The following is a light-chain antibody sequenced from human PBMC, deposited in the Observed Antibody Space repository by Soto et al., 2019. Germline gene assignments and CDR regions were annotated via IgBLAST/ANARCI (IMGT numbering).Light chain of an antibody. J-gene: IGKJ1*01. V-gene: IGKV3-20*01. Sequence: IVLTQSPGTLSSSPGERATLSCRASQSVSSSYLAWYQQKPGQAPRLLIYGASSRATGIPDRFSGSGSGTDFTLTISRLEPEDFAVYYCQQYGSSPRTFGQGTKVEIK. CDR1: QSVSSSY. CDR3: QQYGSSPRT. CDR2: GAS.